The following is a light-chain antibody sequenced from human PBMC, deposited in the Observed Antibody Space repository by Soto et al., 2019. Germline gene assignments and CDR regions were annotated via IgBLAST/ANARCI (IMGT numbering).Light chain of an antibody. J-gene: IGKJ3*01. CDR2: FGS. V-gene: IGKV2-28*01. CDR3: MQDLETPFP. Sequence: DVVMSQSPLSLPVTPGESASISCRSSQSLLHVNGYNYLEWYVQKPGQSPQLLIYFGSIRASGLPDKFSGNGSDTDFTLKISRVEAEDVGVFYCMQDLETPFPFGPGTTVDIK. CDR1: QSLLHVNGYNY.